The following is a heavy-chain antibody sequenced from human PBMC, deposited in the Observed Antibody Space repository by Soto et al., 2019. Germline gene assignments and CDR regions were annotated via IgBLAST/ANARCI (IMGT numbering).Heavy chain of an antibody. CDR3: ARGRLKPIAAAGSNWFDP. CDR1: GYSISSGYY. J-gene: IGHJ5*02. V-gene: IGHV4-38-2*01. Sequence: PSETLSLTCAVSGYSISSGYYWGWIRQPPGKGLEWIGSIYHSGSTYYNPSLKSRVTISVDTSKNQFSLKLSSVTAADTAVYHCARGRLKPIAAAGSNWFDPWGQGTLVTVSS. D-gene: IGHD6-13*01. CDR2: IYHSGST.